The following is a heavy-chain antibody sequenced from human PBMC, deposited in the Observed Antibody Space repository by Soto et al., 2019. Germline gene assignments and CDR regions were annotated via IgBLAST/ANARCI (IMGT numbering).Heavy chain of an antibody. J-gene: IGHJ6*03. CDR2: IIPILGIA. D-gene: IGHD2-2*01. Sequence: PVKVYCKASGGTIIRDTSGWVRQAPGQGLEWMGRIIPILGIANYAQKFQGRVTITADKSTSTAYMELSSLRSEDTAVYYCARSGEGPYQLLRTNYYYYYMDVWGKGTTDTVSS. V-gene: IGHV1-69*02. CDR1: GGTIIRDT. CDR3: ARSGEGPYQLLRTNYYYYYMDV.